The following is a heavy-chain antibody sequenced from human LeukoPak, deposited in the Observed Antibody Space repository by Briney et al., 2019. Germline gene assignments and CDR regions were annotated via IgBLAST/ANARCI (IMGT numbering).Heavy chain of an antibody. CDR2: INPSGGST. CDR1: GYTFTSYY. J-gene: IGHJ5*02. Sequence: ASVKVSCKPSGYTFTSYYMHWVRQAPGQGLEWMGIINPSGGSTSYAQKFQGRVTITADESTSTAYMELSSLRSEDTAVYYCASGDYDFWSGRNWFDPWGQGTLVTVSS. D-gene: IGHD3-3*01. CDR3: ASGDYDFWSGRNWFDP. V-gene: IGHV1-46*01.